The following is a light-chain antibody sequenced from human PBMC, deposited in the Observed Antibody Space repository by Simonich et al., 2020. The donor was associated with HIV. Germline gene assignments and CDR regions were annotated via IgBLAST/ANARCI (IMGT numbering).Light chain of an antibody. V-gene: IGLV6-57*01. CDR3: QSYDSSNQV. CDR1: SGSIASNY. Sequence: NFMLTQPHSVSESPGKTVTISCTRSSGSIASNYVQWYQQRPGSSPTPVIYEDNQRPSGVPDRFSGSIASSSNSASLTISGLKTEDEADYYCQSYDSSNQVFGGGTKLTVL. CDR2: EDN. J-gene: IGLJ2*01.